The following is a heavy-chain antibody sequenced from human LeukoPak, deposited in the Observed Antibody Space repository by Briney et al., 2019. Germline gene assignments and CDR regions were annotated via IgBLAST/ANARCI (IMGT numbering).Heavy chain of an antibody. CDR2: IYHSGST. J-gene: IGHJ5*02. D-gene: IGHD3-10*02. V-gene: IGHV4-38-2*02. CDR1: GYSISSTYY. CDR3: AREMLDNHWFDP. Sequence: PSETLSLTCTVSGYSISSTYYWGWIRQPPGKGLEWIGSIYHSGSTYYNPSLKSRVTISVDRSKNQFSLELTSVTAADTAVYYCAREMLDNHWFDPWGQGTLVTVSS.